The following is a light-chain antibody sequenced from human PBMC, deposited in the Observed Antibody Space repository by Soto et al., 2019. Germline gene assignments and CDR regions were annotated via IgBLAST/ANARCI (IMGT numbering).Light chain of an antibody. J-gene: IGLJ1*01. CDR1: SSNIGARYD. Sequence: QSALTQPTSVSGAPGQRVTISCTGSSSNIGARYDVHWYQQLPEAAPRLLIYGNTNRPSGVPDRFSASKSGTSASLAITGLQTEDEADYFCQSYDSGLSSFVFGTGTKLTVL. CDR3: QSYDSGLSSFV. V-gene: IGLV1-40*01. CDR2: GNT.